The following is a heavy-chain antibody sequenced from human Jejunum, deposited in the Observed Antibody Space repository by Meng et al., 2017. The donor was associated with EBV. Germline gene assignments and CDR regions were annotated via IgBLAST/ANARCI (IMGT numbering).Heavy chain of an antibody. CDR1: GFTVSDNY. J-gene: IGHJ1*01. Sequence: EVQLVESGGGLVQPGVSLRLSCVAPGFTVSDNYLSWVRQAPGKGLEWVSTIYSGGSIHYADAVKARFTISRDSSKNTLYLQMNSLRPEDTAVYYCAKLEKYCRDNRCSEYFQHWGQGTLGTVSS. CDR2: IYSGGSI. D-gene: IGHD2-15*01. V-gene: IGHV3-53*01. CDR3: AKLEKYCRDNRCSEYFQH.